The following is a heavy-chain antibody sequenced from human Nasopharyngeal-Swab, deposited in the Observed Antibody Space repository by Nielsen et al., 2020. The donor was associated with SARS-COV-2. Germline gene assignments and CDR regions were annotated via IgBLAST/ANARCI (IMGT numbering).Heavy chain of an antibody. CDR2: IYYSGST. CDR3: ARDGVTRGALDI. CDR1: GGSISLGGYN. D-gene: IGHD3-16*02. J-gene: IGHJ3*02. Sequence: SETLSLTCTVAGGSISLGGYNWSWLRQHPGKGLEWIGYIYYSGSTYYKPSLKSRVTMSVDTSKNQFSLKLTSVTAADTAVYYCARDGVTRGALDIWGPGTMVTVSS. V-gene: IGHV4-31*03.